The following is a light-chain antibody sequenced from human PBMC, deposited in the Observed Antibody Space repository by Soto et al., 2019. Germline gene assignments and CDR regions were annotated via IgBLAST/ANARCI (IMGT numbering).Light chain of an antibody. Sequence: QSVLTQPASVSGSPGQSITFSCTGTSSDIGVYNYVSWYQQHPGKAPKLMIYEVNNRPSGVSNRFSGSKSGNTASLTISGLQAEDEADYYCSSYTTSNTYVFGTGTNVTVL. J-gene: IGLJ1*01. CDR2: EVN. CDR1: SSDIGVYNY. CDR3: SSYTTSNTYV. V-gene: IGLV2-14*01.